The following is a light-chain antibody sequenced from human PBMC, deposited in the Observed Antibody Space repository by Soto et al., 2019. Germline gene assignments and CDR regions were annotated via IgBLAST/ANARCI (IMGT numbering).Light chain of an antibody. J-gene: IGKJ1*01. CDR1: QSVSSN. CDR2: GAS. CDR3: QQYHDWPQT. V-gene: IGKV3-15*01. Sequence: EIVMTQSPGTLSLSPGERATLSCRASQSVSSNLAWYQQIPGQAPRLLIYGASTRATGIPARFSGSGSGTEFTLAINSLQSEDFAVYYCQQYHDWPQTFGLGTKVEIK.